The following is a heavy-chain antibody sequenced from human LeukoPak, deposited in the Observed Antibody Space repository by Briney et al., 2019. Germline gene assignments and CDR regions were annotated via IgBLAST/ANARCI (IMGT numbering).Heavy chain of an antibody. Sequence: GRSLRLSCAASEFTFSNYAMYWVRQTPGKGLEGVAVISYDGSNKYYADSVKGRFIISRDNSKNTLYLQMNSLRGEDTAVYYCARDRDYYGSGSTNNWFDPWGQGTLVTVSS. CDR2: ISYDGSNK. J-gene: IGHJ5*02. CDR3: ARDRDYYGSGSTNNWFDP. CDR1: EFTFSNYA. D-gene: IGHD3-10*01. V-gene: IGHV3-30*04.